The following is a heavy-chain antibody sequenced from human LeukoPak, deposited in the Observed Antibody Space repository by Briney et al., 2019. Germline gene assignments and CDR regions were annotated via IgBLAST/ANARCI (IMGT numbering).Heavy chain of an antibody. CDR1: GFTFDDYA. D-gene: IGHD5-12*01. CDR2: ISWNSGSI. CDR3: AKHRGYDLGLYYFDY. J-gene: IGHJ4*02. V-gene: IGHV3-9*01. Sequence: PGRSLRLSCAASGFTFDDYAMHWVRQAPGKGLEWVSGISWNSGSIGYADSVKGRFTISRDNAKNSLYLHMNSLRAEDTALYYCAKHRGYDLGLYYFDYWGQGILSPSPQ.